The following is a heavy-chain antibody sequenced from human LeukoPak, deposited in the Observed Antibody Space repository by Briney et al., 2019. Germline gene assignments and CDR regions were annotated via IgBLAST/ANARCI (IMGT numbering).Heavy chain of an antibody. Sequence: PGGSLRLSCAAAGFTFSNYWMHWVCQAPGKGLVWVSRINTDGSSTTYADSVKGRFTISRDNAKNTLYLQMNSLRAEDTAVYYCVRALTDWGQGTLVTVSS. V-gene: IGHV3-74*01. CDR2: INTDGSST. J-gene: IGHJ4*02. CDR1: GFTFSNYW. CDR3: VRALTD.